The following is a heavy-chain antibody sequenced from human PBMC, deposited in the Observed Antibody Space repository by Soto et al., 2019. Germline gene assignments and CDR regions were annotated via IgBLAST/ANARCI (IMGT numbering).Heavy chain of an antibody. J-gene: IGHJ5*02. V-gene: IGHV4-59*01. D-gene: IGHD3-22*01. CDR2: IYYSGST. CDR3: ARGINRTYYYDSSGFDP. Sequence: SESLSLTCTVSGGSSSSYYWSWIRQPPGKGLEWIGYIYYSGSTNYNPSLKSRVTISVDTSKNQFSLKLSSVTAADTAVYYCARGINRTYYYDSSGFDPWGQGTLVTVSS. CDR1: GGSSSSYY.